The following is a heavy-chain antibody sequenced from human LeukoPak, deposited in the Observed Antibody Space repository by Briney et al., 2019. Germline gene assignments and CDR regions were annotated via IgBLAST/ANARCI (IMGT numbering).Heavy chain of an antibody. Sequence: GGSLRLSCAASGFTFEKHGMSWVRQAPGKGLEWVSGLNWNGGSTGYADSVKGRFTISRDNAKNSLYLQMNSLRAEDTAVYYCATRYCSSTSCYAHQGYWGQGTLVTVSS. CDR1: GFTFEKHG. J-gene: IGHJ4*02. CDR3: ATRYCSSTSCYAHQGY. V-gene: IGHV3-20*04. CDR2: LNWNGGST. D-gene: IGHD2-2*01.